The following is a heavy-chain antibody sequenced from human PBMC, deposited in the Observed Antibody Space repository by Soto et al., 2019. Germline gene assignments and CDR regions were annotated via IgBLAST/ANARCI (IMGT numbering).Heavy chain of an antibody. D-gene: IGHD3-10*01. CDR3: ARQGFGQLHGLVDV. Sequence: QVQLQESGPGLVKPSETLPLTCSVSGGSITSHYCSWFRQPPWKGLEWIGYIHHSGSTSYNPSLKSRVTMSVDTSKNQFSLKVNSVTAADTALYYCARQGFGQLHGLVDVWGPGTTVTVSS. CDR1: GGSITSHY. CDR2: IHHSGST. V-gene: IGHV4-59*08. J-gene: IGHJ6*02.